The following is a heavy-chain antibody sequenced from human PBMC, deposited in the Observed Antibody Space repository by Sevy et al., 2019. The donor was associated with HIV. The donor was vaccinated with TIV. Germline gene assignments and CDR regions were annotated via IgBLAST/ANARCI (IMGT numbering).Heavy chain of an antibody. CDR2: INDDGSST. Sequence: GGSLRLSCAASGFTFRSYWMLWVRQAPGKGLVWVSRINDDGSSTRYADSVKGRFSISRDNAKNTLYLQMNSLRDEDTAVYFCAREDSSSWSFDYWGQGTLVTVSS. CDR3: AREDSSSWSFDY. CDR1: GFTFRSYW. V-gene: IGHV3-74*01. J-gene: IGHJ4*02. D-gene: IGHD6-13*01.